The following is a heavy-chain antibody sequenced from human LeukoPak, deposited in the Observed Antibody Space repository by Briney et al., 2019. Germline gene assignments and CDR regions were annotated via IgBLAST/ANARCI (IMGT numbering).Heavy chain of an antibody. CDR2: ISSSSSTI. V-gene: IGHV3-48*01. Sequence: PGGSLRLSCAASGFTFSSYSMNWVRQAPGRGLEWVSYISSSSSTIYYADSVKGRFTISRDNSKNTLYLQMNSLRAEDTAVYYCARDGYYYDSSGYYFDYWGQGTLVTVSS. J-gene: IGHJ4*02. CDR3: ARDGYYYDSSGYYFDY. D-gene: IGHD3-22*01. CDR1: GFTFSSYS.